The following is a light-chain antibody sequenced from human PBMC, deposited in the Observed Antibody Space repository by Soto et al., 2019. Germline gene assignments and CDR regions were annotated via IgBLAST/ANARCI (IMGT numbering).Light chain of an antibody. V-gene: IGKV3-15*01. CDR2: AAS. Sequence: ETVMTQSPATLSVSPGERVTLSCRASQSVSGKVAWYQQKPGQPPSLLIYAASTRATGVPARFSGSGSGTEFTLTITGLQSEDFAVYFCQQYGNWPPVIFGGGTKVEIK. J-gene: IGKJ4*01. CDR1: QSVSGK. CDR3: QQYGNWPPVI.